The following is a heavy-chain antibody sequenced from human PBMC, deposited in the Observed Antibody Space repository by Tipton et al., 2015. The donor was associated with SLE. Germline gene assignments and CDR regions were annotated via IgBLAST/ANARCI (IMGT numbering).Heavy chain of an antibody. CDR2: IYHRGST. J-gene: IGHJ4*02. CDR1: GGSISSYY. D-gene: IGHD6-13*01. Sequence: TLSLTCTVSGGSISSYYCGWFRPPPGKGLERIGSIYHRGSTYYNPSLKSRVTLSVDTSKNQFSLKLSSVTAADTAVYYCARDQAGYSSSGYFDYWGQGTLVTVSS. V-gene: IGHV4-38-2*02. CDR3: ARDQAGYSSSGYFDY.